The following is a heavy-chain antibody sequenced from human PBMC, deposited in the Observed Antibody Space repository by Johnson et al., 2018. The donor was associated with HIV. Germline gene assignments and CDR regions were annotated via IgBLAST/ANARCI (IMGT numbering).Heavy chain of an antibody. D-gene: IGHD1-26*01. J-gene: IGHJ3*02. Sequence: VQVVESGGGLVQPGGSLRLSCAASGFSFSSTWMTWVRQAPGKGLEWVAFINADGSAKTYMDSARGRFTISRDNAENSLFLQIHSLRAEDTAVYYCVRDPGWGALGIWGHGTMVTVSS. CDR2: INADGSAK. V-gene: IGHV3-7*05. CDR3: VRDPGWGALGI. CDR1: GFSFSSTW.